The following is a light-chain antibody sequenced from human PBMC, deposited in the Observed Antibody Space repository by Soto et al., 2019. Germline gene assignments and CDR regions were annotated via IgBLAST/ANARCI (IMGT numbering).Light chain of an antibody. CDR3: QQYNRYPYT. CDR1: RSITSW. CDR2: KAS. J-gene: IGKJ2*01. Sequence: DVQMTQSPSTLSASVGDRVTITCRASRSITSWLAWYQQKPGKAPKLLIYKASTLESGVPSRFSGSGSGTEFTLTISSLQPDDFARYYCQQYNRYPYTFGQGTKVDIK. V-gene: IGKV1-5*03.